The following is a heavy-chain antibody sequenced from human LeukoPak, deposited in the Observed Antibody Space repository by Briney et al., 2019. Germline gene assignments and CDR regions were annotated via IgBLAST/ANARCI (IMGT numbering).Heavy chain of an antibody. CDR1: GGSFSGYY. V-gene: IGHV4-34*01. CDR3: ARAAGSGWYEPYFDY. Sequence: SETLSLTCAVYGGSFSGYYWSWIRQPPGKGLEWIGEINHSGSTNYNPSLKSRVTISVDTFKNQFSLKLSSVTAADTAVYYCARAAGSGWYEPYFDYWGQGTLVTVSS. J-gene: IGHJ4*02. CDR2: INHSGST. D-gene: IGHD6-19*01.